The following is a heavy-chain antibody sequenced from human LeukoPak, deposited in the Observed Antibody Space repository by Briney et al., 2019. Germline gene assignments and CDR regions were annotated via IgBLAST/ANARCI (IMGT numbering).Heavy chain of an antibody. CDR1: GGSFSGYY. D-gene: IGHD6-19*01. CDR3: ASGYSSGWAVH. J-gene: IGHJ4*02. Sequence: SETLSLTCAVDGGSFSGYYWSWIRQPPGKGLEWIGEINHSGSTNYNPSLKSRVTISVDTSKNQFSLKLSSVTAADTAVYYCASGYSSGWAVHWGQGTLVTVSS. CDR2: INHSGST. V-gene: IGHV4-34*01.